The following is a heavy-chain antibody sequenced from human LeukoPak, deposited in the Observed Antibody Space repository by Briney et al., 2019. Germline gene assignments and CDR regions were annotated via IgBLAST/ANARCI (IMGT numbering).Heavy chain of an antibody. D-gene: IGHD6-6*01. CDR1: GFTFSSYA. V-gene: IGHV3-23*01. J-gene: IGHJ4*02. CDR3: AKGGSSSLSFDY. CDR2: ISGSGGST. Sequence: GGSLRLSCAASGFTFSSYAMSWVRQAPGKGLEWVSAISGSGGSTYYAGSVKGRFTISRDNSKNTLYLQMNSLRAEDTAVYYCAKGGSSSLSFDYWGQGTLVTVSS.